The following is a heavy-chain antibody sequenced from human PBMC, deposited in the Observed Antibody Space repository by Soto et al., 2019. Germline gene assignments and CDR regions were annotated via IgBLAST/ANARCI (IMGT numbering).Heavy chain of an antibody. V-gene: IGHV4-34*01. CDR3: ARASYDFWSGYFFYYYYGMDV. J-gene: IGHJ6*02. Sequence: PSETLSLTCAVYGGSFSCYYWSWIRQPPGKGLEWIGEINHSGSTNYNPSLKSRVTISVDTSKNQFSLKLSSVTAADTAVYYCARASYDFWSGYFFYYYYGMDVWGQGTTVTVSS. CDR1: GGSFSCYY. D-gene: IGHD3-3*01. CDR2: INHSGST.